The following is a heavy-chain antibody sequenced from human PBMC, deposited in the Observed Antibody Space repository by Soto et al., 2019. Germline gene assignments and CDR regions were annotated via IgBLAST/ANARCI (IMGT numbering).Heavy chain of an antibody. J-gene: IGHJ4*02. CDR2: INHSGST. D-gene: IGHD1-7*01. CDR1: GGSFSGYY. Sequence: SETLSLTCAVYGGSFSGYYWSWIRQPPGKGLEWIGEINHSGSTNYNPSLKSRVTISVDTSKNQFSLKLSSVTAADTAVYYCARGLGDRGITGTTRLDYWGQGTLVTVSS. V-gene: IGHV4-34*01. CDR3: ARGLGDRGITGTTRLDY.